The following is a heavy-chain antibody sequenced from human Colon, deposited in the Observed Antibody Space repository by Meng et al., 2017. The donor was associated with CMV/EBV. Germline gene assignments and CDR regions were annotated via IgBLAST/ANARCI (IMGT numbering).Heavy chain of an antibody. CDR2: INRDATTT. Sequence: EVQLVESGGGLVQPGGSLRLSCAASGFTFSDRYMHWVRQAPGKGLVWVSGINRDATTTMYADSVKGRFTISRDNAKNTLYLQMNGLRAEDTAVYYCARAYDEWGRGTLVTVSS. V-gene: IGHV3-74*03. CDR3: ARAYDE. CDR1: GFTFSDRY. J-gene: IGHJ4*02.